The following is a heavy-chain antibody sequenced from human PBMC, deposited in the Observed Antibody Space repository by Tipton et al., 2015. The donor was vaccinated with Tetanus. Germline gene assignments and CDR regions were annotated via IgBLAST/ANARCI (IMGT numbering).Heavy chain of an antibody. Sequence: TLSLTCSVSGASLRSGDYNWSWIRQPPGKGLEWLAYISDSGLTNSNYFLKSRITISRDTSRNQFSLKLTSVTAADTAVYYCTRANHEFPKKGPFDSWGQGTQVIVS. J-gene: IGHJ4*02. CDR3: TRANHEFPKKGPFDS. V-gene: IGHV4-61*08. CDR2: ISDSGLT. CDR1: GASLRSGDYN. D-gene: IGHD3-10*01.